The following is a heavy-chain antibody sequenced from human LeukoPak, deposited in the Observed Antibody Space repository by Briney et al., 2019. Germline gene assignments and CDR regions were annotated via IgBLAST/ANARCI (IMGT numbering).Heavy chain of an antibody. CDR2: ISYDGSNK. D-gene: IGHD2-15*01. V-gene: IGHV3-30-3*01. CDR3: AKDSCSGGSCYRWYFDY. J-gene: IGHJ4*02. Sequence: PGRSLRLSCAASGFTFSSYAMHWVRQAPGKGLEWVAVISYDGSNKYYADSVKGRFTISRDNSKNTLYLQMNSLRAEDTAVYYCAKDSCSGGSCYRWYFDYWGQGTLVTVSS. CDR1: GFTFSSYA.